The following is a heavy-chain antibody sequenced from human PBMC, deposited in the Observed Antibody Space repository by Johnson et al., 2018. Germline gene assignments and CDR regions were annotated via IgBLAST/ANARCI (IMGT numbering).Heavy chain of an antibody. J-gene: IGHJ6*03. CDR1: GFTFSSYG. V-gene: IGHV3-33*01. CDR2: IWYDGSNR. Sequence: QVQLVESGGGVVQPGRSLRLSCTASGFTFSSYGMHWVRQAPGKGLEWVAVIWYDGSNRYYADSVKGRFTISRDNSKNTLYLEMNSLRAEDTAVYYCASRHPDYHMDVWGKGTTVTVSS. CDR3: ASRHPDYHMDV.